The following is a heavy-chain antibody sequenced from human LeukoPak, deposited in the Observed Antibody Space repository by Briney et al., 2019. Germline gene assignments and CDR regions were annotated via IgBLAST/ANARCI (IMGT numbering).Heavy chain of an antibody. CDR3: ARVVSGGWSDS. CDR2: MNPNSGNT. CDR1: GYTFTSYD. D-gene: IGHD2-15*01. J-gene: IGHJ5*01. Sequence: ASVTVSCKASGYTFTSYDINWVRQATGQGLEWMGWMNPNSGNTGYAQKFQGRVTMTRSTSVNTAYMELSSLGSEDTAVYYCARVVSGGWSDSWGQGTLVTVSS. V-gene: IGHV1-8*01.